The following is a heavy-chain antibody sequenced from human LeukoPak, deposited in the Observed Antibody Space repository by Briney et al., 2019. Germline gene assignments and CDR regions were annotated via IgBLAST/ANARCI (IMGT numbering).Heavy chain of an antibody. CDR2: ISGSGGST. D-gene: IGHD6-19*01. CDR1: GFTFSSYA. J-gene: IGHJ4*02. CDR3: AKSQVRKSGNIAVAGWGYFDY. V-gene: IGHV3-23*01. Sequence: GGSLRLSCAASGFTFSSYAMSWVRQAPGKGLEWVSAISGSGGSTYYADSVKGRFTISRDNSKNTLYLRMNSLRAEDTAVYYCAKSQVRKSGNIAVAGWGYFDYWGQGTLVTVSS.